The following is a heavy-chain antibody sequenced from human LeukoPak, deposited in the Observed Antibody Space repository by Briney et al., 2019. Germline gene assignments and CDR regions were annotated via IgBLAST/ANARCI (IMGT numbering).Heavy chain of an antibody. J-gene: IGHJ4*02. CDR2: INPSGGST. V-gene: IGHV1-46*01. CDR1: GFTFTSYY. Sequence: GGSLRLSCAASGFTFTSYYMHWVRQAPGQGLEWMGIINPSGGSTSYAQKFQGRVTMTRDTSTSTVYMELSSLRSEDTAVYYCARDRYYYDSSGYQPLDYWGQGTLVTVSS. D-gene: IGHD3-22*01. CDR3: ARDRYYYDSSGYQPLDY.